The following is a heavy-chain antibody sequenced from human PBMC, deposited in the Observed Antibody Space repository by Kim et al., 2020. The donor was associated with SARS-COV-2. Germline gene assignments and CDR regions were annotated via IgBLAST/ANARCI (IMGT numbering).Heavy chain of an antibody. J-gene: IGHJ2*01. CDR1: EFTFDDYA. V-gene: IGHV3-9*01. CDR2: ISWNSGSI. CDR3: AKDTLDYYDSSGNDYWY. Sequence: GGSLRLSCAASEFTFDDYAMHWVRQAPGKGLEWVSGISWNSGSIGYADSVKGRFTISRDNAKNSLYLQMNSLRAEDTALYYCAKDTLDYYDSSGNDYWY. D-gene: IGHD3-22*01.